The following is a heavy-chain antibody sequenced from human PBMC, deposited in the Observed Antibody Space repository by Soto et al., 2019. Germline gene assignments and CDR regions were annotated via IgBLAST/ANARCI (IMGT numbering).Heavy chain of an antibody. CDR1: GYTFTGYY. V-gene: IGHV1-2*02. CDR3: ARPGYSSGWYYGETYYFDY. J-gene: IGHJ4*02. Sequence: QVQLVQSGAEVKKPGASVKVSCKASGYTFTGYYMHWVRQAPGQGLEWMGWINPDSGGTNYAQKLQVRVTMTRDTSISTAYMELSRLRSDDTAVYYCARPGYSSGWYYGETYYFDYWGQGTLVTVSS. CDR2: INPDSGGT. D-gene: IGHD6-19*01.